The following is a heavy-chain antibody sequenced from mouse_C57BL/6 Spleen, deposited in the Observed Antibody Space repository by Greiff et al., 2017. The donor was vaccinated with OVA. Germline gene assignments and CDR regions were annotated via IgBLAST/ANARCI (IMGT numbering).Heavy chain of an antibody. V-gene: IGHV3-6*01. CDR3: ARELGRGYFDV. D-gene: IGHD4-1*01. CDR1: GYSITSGYY. CDR2: ISYDGSN. Sequence: VQLQQSGPGLVKPSQSLSLTCSVTGYSITSGYYWNWIRQFPGNKLEWMGYISYDGSNNYNPSLKNRISITRDTSKNQFFLKLNSVTTEDTATYYCARELGRGYFDVWGTGTTVTVSS. J-gene: IGHJ1*03.